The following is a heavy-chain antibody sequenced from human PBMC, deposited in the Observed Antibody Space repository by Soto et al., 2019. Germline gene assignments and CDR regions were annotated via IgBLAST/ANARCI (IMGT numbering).Heavy chain of an antibody. V-gene: IGHV4-61*01. J-gene: IGHJ4*02. CDR2: VYYSGST. D-gene: IGHD4-17*01. CDR1: GGSVSSGHYY. Sequence: QVQLQESGPGLVKPSETLSLTCTVSGGSVSSGHYYWSWIRQPPGKGLEWIGYVYYSGSTDSNPALKRRVTISGDTSKNPYSLKLSSVIAADTAVYYCVRLYGDPDDSFDSWGQGILGTVSS. CDR3: VRLYGDPDDSFDS.